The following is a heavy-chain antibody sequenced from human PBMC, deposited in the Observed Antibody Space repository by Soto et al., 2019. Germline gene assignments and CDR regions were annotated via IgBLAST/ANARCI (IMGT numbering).Heavy chain of an antibody. CDR3: ARPPTDAAAGYFDY. V-gene: IGHV4-30-2*03. CDR2: IYYSGST. J-gene: IGHJ4*02. CDR1: GGSISSGGYS. Sequence: SETLSLTCAVSGGSISSGGYSWGWIRQPPGKGLEWIGYIYYSGSTYYNPSLKSRVTISVDTSKNQFSLKLSSVTAADTAVYYCARPPTDAAAGYFDYWGQGMLVTVSS. D-gene: IGHD6-13*01.